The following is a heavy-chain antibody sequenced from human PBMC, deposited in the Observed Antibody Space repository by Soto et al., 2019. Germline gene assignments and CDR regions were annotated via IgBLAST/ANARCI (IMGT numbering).Heavy chain of an antibody. J-gene: IGHJ5*02. CDR1: GGSISSGGYY. CDR2: IYYSGST. Sequence: SETLSLTCTVSGGSISSGGYYWSWIRQHPGKCLEWIGYIYYSGSTYYNPSLKSRVTISVDTSKNQFSLKLSSVTAADTAVYYCARERQGFWSGYYTPLGWFDPWGQGTLVTVSS. D-gene: IGHD3-3*01. CDR3: ARERQGFWSGYYTPLGWFDP. V-gene: IGHV4-31*03.